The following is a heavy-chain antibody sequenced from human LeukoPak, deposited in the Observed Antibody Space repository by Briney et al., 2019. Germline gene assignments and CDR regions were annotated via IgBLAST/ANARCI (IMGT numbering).Heavy chain of an antibody. D-gene: IGHD5-18*01. J-gene: IGHJ3*02. Sequence: SETLSLTCTVSGGSISSGGYYWSWIRQHPGKGLEWIGYIYYSGSTYYNPSLKSRVTISVDTSKNQFSLKLSSVTAADTAVYYCARVLANADTAMVNAFDIWGQGTMVTVSS. CDR1: GGSISSGGYY. V-gene: IGHV4-31*03. CDR3: ARVLANADTAMVNAFDI. CDR2: IYYSGST.